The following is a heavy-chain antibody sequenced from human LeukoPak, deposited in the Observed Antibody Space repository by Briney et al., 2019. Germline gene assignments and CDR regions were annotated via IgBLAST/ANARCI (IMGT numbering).Heavy chain of an antibody. CDR1: GFTFSSYG. CDR2: IRYDGSNK. J-gene: IGHJ5*02. D-gene: IGHD3-3*01. Sequence: GGSLRLSCAASGFTFSSYGMHWVRQAPGKGLEWVAFIRYDGSNKYYADSVKGRFTISRDNSKNTLYLQMNSLRAEDTAVYYCAKVAYYDFWSADKGWFDPWGQGTLVTVSS. V-gene: IGHV3-30*02. CDR3: AKVAYYDFWSADKGWFDP.